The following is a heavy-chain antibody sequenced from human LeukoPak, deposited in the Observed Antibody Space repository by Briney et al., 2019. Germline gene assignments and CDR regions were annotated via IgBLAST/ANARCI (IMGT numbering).Heavy chain of an antibody. Sequence: SETLSLTCAVYGGSFSGYYRSWIRQPPGKGLEWIGEINHSGSTNYNPSLKSRVTISVDTSKNQFSLKLSSVTAADTAVYYCARGLYCSSTSCYDPRAYFDYWGQGTLVTVSS. CDR1: GGSFSGYY. J-gene: IGHJ4*02. V-gene: IGHV4-34*01. D-gene: IGHD2-2*01. CDR2: INHSGST. CDR3: ARGLYCSSTSCYDPRAYFDY.